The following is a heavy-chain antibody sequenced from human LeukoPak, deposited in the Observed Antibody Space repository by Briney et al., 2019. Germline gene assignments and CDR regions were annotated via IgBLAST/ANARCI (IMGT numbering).Heavy chain of an antibody. V-gene: IGHV1-18*01. CDR3: ASLCCGSYYMDV. Sequence: ASVKVSCKASGYTFTSYGISWVRQAPGQGLEWMGWISAYNGNTNYAQKLQGRVTMTTDTSTSTAYMELSSLRSEDTAVYYCASLCCGSYYMDVWGKGTTVTVSS. D-gene: IGHD2-15*01. CDR1: GYTFTSYG. CDR2: ISAYNGNT. J-gene: IGHJ6*03.